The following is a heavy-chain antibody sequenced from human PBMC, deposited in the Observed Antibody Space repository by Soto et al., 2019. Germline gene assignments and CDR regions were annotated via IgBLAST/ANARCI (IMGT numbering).Heavy chain of an antibody. D-gene: IGHD3-10*01. CDR3: AKGRGGSGSLTLRVVF. V-gene: IGHV3-23*01. J-gene: IGHJ4*02. CDR2: ISGGGDTT. CDR1: GFTFNNYA. Sequence: EVQLLESGGGLVQPGGSLRLSCAASGFTFNNYAMTWVRQAPGKGLEWVSAISGGGDTTSYADSVKGRFSVSRDGSKNTLERQMSSLRAEDSALYYCAKGRGGSGSLTLRVVFWGQGSLVTVSS.